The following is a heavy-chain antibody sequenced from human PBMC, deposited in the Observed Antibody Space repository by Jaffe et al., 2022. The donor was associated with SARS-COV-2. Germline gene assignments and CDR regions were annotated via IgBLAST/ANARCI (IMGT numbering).Heavy chain of an antibody. Sequence: QVQLQESGPGLVKPSETLSLTCTVSGGSISSYYWSWIRQPPGKGLEWIGYIYYSGSTNYNPSLKSRVTISVDTSKNQFSLKLSSVTAADTAVYYCARLVTGTRNYYYYGMDVWGQGTTVTVSS. D-gene: IGHD1-7*01. CDR2: IYYSGST. CDR1: GGSISSYY. V-gene: IGHV4-59*08. CDR3: ARLVTGTRNYYYYGMDV. J-gene: IGHJ6*02.